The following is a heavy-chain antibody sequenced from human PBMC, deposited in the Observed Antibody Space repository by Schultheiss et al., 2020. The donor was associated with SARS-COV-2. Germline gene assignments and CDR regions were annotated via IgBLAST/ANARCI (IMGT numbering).Heavy chain of an antibody. D-gene: IGHD2-2*01. CDR2: ISSDGSST. V-gene: IGHV3-74*01. CDR1: GFTFTSYS. Sequence: GGSLRLSCAASGFTFTSYSMHWVRQAPGKGLVWVSRISSDGSSTSYADSVKGRFTISRDNAKNTLYLQMNSLRAEDTAVYYCARVVVPAATYYYYGMDVWGQGTTVTVSS. J-gene: IGHJ6*02. CDR3: ARVVVPAATYYYYGMDV.